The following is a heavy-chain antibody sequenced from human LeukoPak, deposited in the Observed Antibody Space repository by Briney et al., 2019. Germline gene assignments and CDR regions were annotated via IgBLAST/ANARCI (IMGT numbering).Heavy chain of an antibody. CDR1: GYTFTSYG. V-gene: IGHV1-69*05. D-gene: IGHD6-6*01. Sequence: GASVEVSCKASGYTFTSYGISWVRQAPGQGLEGMGGIIPIFGTANDAQKFQGRVTITTDESTSTAYMELSSLRSEDTAVYYCARSPSIAAYDASDIWGEGTMVTVSS. CDR2: IIPIFGTA. CDR3: ARSPSIAAYDASDI. J-gene: IGHJ3*02.